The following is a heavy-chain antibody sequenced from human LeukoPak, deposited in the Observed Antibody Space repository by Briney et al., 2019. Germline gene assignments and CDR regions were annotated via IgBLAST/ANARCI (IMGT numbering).Heavy chain of an antibody. CDR2: ISRDGSST. CDR3: VRDCSDAGCYVSAFDI. D-gene: IGHD2-2*01. J-gene: IGHJ3*02. CDR1: GFTLNNYW. Sequence: GGSLRLSCAASGFTLNNYWMHWVRQGPGGGLMWVSGISRDGSSTTYADSVKGRFTISRDNTKNTLYLQMISLRAEDTAVYYCVRDCSDAGCYVSAFDIWGRGTMITVSS. V-gene: IGHV3-74*01.